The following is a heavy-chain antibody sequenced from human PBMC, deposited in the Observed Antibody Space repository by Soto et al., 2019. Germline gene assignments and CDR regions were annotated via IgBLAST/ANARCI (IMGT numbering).Heavy chain of an antibody. Sequence: SDTLSLTCTVSGGSISSYYWSWIRQPPGKGLEWIGYIYYSGSTNYNPSLKSRVTISVDTSKNQFSLKLSSVAAADTAVYYCARVRSPKPSYWYFDLWGRGTLVTVSS. CDR2: IYYSGST. CDR3: ARVRSPKPSYWYFDL. CDR1: GGSISSYY. V-gene: IGHV4-59*01. J-gene: IGHJ2*01.